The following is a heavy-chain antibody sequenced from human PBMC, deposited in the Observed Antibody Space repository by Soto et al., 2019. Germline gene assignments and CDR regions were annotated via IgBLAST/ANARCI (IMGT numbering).Heavy chain of an antibody. CDR2: INPFDGSR. J-gene: IGHJ4*02. CDR1: GYIFTSYY. CDR3: SRVDPGETSPFDH. V-gene: IGHV1-46*03. D-gene: IGHD3-10*01. Sequence: GASVKLSCTESGYIFTSYYIHWVRQAPGQGLEWMGWINPFDGSRMFAQSFQGRVTMTRDTSTSTAYMEVSSLRSEDTAVYYCSRVDPGETSPFDHWGQGTLVTVSS.